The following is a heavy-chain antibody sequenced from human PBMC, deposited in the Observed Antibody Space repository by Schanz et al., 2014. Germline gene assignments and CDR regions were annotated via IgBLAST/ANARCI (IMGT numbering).Heavy chain of an antibody. CDR2: MYINSGST. V-gene: IGHV3-53*01. D-gene: IGHD5-12*01. J-gene: IGHJ3*01. CDR3: ARDGARDGYNLAFDV. CDR1: GFTVNTNY. Sequence: EVQLVESGGGLIQPGGSLRLSCAVSGFTVNTNYMSWVRQAPGKGLEWISSMYINSGSTQYADSVKGRLIISRDSSQHALYIQMNSQRAAETAVYSCARDGARDGYNLAFDVWGQGTLVTVSS.